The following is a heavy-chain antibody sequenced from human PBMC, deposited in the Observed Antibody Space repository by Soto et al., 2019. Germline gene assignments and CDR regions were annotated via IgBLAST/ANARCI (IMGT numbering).Heavy chain of an antibody. CDR1: SDSISSSDW. J-gene: IGHJ4*02. CDR2: IFHSGST. D-gene: IGHD2-2*01. CDR3: ARRGTSCHWCFDY. V-gene: IGHV4-4*02. Sequence: SETLSLTCVVSSDSISSSDWWTWVRQPPGKGLEWIGEIFHSGSTNYNPSLRSRVTMSVDKSRNQFSLNVNSVTAADTAVYYCARRGTSCHWCFDYWGQGTLVTVSS.